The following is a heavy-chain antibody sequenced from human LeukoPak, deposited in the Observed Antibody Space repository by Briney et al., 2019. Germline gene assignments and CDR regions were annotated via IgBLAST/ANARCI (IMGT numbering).Heavy chain of an antibody. CDR1: GFTFSHYW. V-gene: IGHV3-7*01. CDR2: IKEDGSEK. CDR3: ARGRARIAARPYYSSYMDV. Sequence: GGSLRLSCAAAGFTFSHYWMTWVRQAPGRVREWVANIKEDGSEKYYVDSVKGRCTMSRDTAKNSLYLQMNSLRAEDTAVYYCARGRARIAARPYYSSYMDVWGKATTVTVSS. D-gene: IGHD6-6*01. J-gene: IGHJ6*03.